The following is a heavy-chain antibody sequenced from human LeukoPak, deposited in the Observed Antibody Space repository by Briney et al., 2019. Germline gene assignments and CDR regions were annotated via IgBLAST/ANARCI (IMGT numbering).Heavy chain of an antibody. J-gene: IGHJ4*02. CDR2: ISGSGGST. CDR1: GFTFTNYA. D-gene: IGHD2-15*01. CDR3: AYCSGGSCSGSPVDY. V-gene: IGHV3-23*01. Sequence: GGSLRLSCAASGFTFTNYAMYWVRQAPGKGLEWVSSISGSGGSTYYADSVKGWFTISRDNSKNTLYLQMDSLRAEDTAVYYCAYCSGGSCSGSPVDYWGQGTLVTVSS.